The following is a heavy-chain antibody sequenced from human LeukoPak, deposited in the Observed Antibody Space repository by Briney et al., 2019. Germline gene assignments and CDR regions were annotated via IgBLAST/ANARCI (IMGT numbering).Heavy chain of an antibody. V-gene: IGHV4-59*01. CDR3: AGVERGSGWYSYY. CDR1: GGSFSGYY. J-gene: IGHJ4*02. CDR2: IYYSGST. Sequence: SETLSLTCAVYGGSFSGYYWSWIRQPPGKGLEWIGYIYYSGSTNYNPSLKSRVTISVDTSKNQFSLKLSSVTAADTAVYYCAGVERGSGWYSYYWGQGTLVTVSS. D-gene: IGHD6-19*01.